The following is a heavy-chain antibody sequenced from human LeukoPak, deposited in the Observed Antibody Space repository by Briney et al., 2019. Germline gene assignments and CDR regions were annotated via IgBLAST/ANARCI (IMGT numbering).Heavy chain of an antibody. Sequence: PGGSLRLSCAASGFTFSSYGVHWVRQAPGKGLEWVAVISYDGRNKYYADSVKGRFTISRDNSKNALYLQMNSLRVEDTAVYYCAKDRHTVTTFDYWGQGTLVTVSS. J-gene: IGHJ4*02. CDR1: GFTFSSYG. V-gene: IGHV3-30*18. CDR2: ISYDGRNK. CDR3: AKDRHTVTTFDY. D-gene: IGHD4-17*01.